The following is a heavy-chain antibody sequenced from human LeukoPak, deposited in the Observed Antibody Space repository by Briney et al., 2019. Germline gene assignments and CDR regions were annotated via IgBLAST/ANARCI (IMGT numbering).Heavy chain of an antibody. Sequence: GESLKISCKGSGYSFTSYWIGWVRQMPGKGLEWMGIIYPGDSDTSYSPSFQGQVTISADKSISTAYLQWSSLKASDTAMYYCASSGSRGDYYYYGMDVWGQGTLVTVSS. V-gene: IGHV5-51*01. CDR3: ASSGSRGDYYYYGMDV. CDR2: IYPGDSDT. D-gene: IGHD3-22*01. CDR1: GYSFTSYW. J-gene: IGHJ6*02.